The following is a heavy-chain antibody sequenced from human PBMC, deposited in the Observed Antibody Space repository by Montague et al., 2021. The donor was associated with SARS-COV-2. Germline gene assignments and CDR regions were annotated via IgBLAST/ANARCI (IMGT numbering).Heavy chain of an antibody. CDR1: GDSISSYY. J-gene: IGHJ4*02. Sequence: SETLSLTCTVSGDSISSYYWSWIRQPPGKGLEWIGYIYYSGSTNYNPSLKSRVTISVDTSKNQFSLKLSSVTAADTAVYYCARREWLRGGFDYWGQGTLVTVSS. CDR2: IYYSGST. CDR3: ARREWLRGGFDY. V-gene: IGHV4-59*08. D-gene: IGHD5-12*01.